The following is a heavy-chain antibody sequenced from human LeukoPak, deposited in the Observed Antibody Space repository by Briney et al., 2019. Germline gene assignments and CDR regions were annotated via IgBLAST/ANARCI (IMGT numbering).Heavy chain of an antibody. CDR3: ARGLAYSSGSSAFDY. CDR1: GYSFTSYV. J-gene: IGHJ4*02. Sequence: ASVKVSCMASGYSFTSYVIHWVRQATRRGREWMGWMNPNSGNTGYAQKFQGRVTMTRHTSISTAYMELSSLRSEDTAVYYCARGLAYSSGSSAFDYWGQGTLVTVSS. D-gene: IGHD6-19*01. CDR2: MNPNSGNT. V-gene: IGHV1-8*01.